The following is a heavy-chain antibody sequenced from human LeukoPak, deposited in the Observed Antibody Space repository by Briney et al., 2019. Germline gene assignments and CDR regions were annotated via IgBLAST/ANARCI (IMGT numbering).Heavy chain of an antibody. Sequence: GGSLRLSCTASGFSFSGHWMHWARQLPGKGLVWVSRISPTGSTTSYADSVKGRFTVSRDNAKNTLYLQVSNLRAEDTAVYYCARESYGDYVFDYWSQGTLVTVSS. V-gene: IGHV3-74*01. D-gene: IGHD4-17*01. CDR2: ISPTGSTT. J-gene: IGHJ4*02. CDR1: GFSFSGHW. CDR3: ARESYGDYVFDY.